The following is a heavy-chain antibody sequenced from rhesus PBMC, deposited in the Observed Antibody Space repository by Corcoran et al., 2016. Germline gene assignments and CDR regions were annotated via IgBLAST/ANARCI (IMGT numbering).Heavy chain of an antibody. CDR1: GFTFSSYW. CDR2: INSGGGST. CDR3: AKDLATVADTGDY. Sequence: EVQLVESGGGLAKPGGSLRLSCAASGFTFSSYWMNWVRQTPGKWLEWISAINSGGGSTYYADPVKGRFTISRDNSKNTLSLQMNSLRAEDTAVYYCAKDLATVADTGDYWGQGVLVTVSS. V-gene: IGHV3S42*01. D-gene: IGHD4-29*01. J-gene: IGHJ4*01.